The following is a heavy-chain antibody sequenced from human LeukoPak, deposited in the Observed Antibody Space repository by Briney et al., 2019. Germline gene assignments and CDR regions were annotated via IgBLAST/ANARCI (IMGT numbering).Heavy chain of an antibody. CDR1: GFTFSSYA. CDR2: ISGSGGST. J-gene: IGHJ6*03. Sequence: GGSLRLSCAASGFTFSSYAMSWVRQAPGKGLEWVSAISGSGGSTYYADSVKGRFTISRDNSKNTLYLQMNSLRAEDTAVYYCAKDGEENSNPSYYYYYMDVWGKGTTVTVSS. CDR3: AKDGEENSNPSYYYYYMDV. V-gene: IGHV3-23*01. D-gene: IGHD4-11*01.